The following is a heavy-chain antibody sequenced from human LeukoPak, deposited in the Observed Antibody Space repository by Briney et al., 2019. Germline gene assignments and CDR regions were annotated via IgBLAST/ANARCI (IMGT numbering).Heavy chain of an antibody. Sequence: GASVKVYFQACGYTFTGYFLHWVRQAPGQGPDWMGCLYPHSGGTNYAQKFQGRVTMTRDTSISTAYMELSRLRSDDTAVYYCARDQVDAGSYFAFFDYWGQGTLVTVSS. J-gene: IGHJ4*02. CDR2: LYPHSGGT. D-gene: IGHD1-26*01. CDR1: GYTFTGYF. V-gene: IGHV1-2*02. CDR3: ARDQVDAGSYFAFFDY.